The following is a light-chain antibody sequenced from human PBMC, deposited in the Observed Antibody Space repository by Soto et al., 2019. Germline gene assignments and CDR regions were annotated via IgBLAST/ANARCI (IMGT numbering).Light chain of an antibody. J-gene: IGKJ1*01. Sequence: DVQMTQSPATLSASFGDRVTITCRASQSISRWLAWYQQKPGKAPKLLIYETPSLEDGVPSRLTGSGSGTEFSLTITSLQPEDFASYYCQQYKDYWTFGQGTKVDIK. CDR3: QQYKDYWT. CDR2: ETP. V-gene: IGKV1-5*03. CDR1: QSISRW.